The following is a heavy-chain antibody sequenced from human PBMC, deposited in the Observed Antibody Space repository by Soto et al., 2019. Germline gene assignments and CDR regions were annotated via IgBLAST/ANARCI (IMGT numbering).Heavy chain of an antibody. CDR2: ISGSGGST. D-gene: IGHD5-12*01. Sequence: EVQLLESGGGLVQPGGSLRLSCAASGFTFSSYAMSWVRQAPGKGLEWVSAISGSGGSTYYADSVKGRFTISRDNSKNTLYLQMNSRRAEDTAVYSGAKDRVATGDYWGQGTLVTVSS. CDR1: GFTFSSYA. V-gene: IGHV3-23*01. J-gene: IGHJ4*02. CDR3: AKDRVATGDY.